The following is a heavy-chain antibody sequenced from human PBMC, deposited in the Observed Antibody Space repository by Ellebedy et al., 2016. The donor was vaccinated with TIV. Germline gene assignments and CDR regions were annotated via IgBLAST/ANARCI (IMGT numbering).Heavy chain of an antibody. V-gene: IGHV2-5*01. CDR2: IYWNDDK. J-gene: IGHJ4*02. CDR3: VHTWGI. Sequence: SGPTLVKPTQTLTVTCSFSGFSLSTSGLGVGWACQPPGKALEWLALIYWNDDKRYSPSLKSRLTITKDTSKNQVVLTMTNMDPVDTATYYCVHTWGIWGQGTLVTVTS. D-gene: IGHD7-27*01. CDR1: GFSLSTSGLG.